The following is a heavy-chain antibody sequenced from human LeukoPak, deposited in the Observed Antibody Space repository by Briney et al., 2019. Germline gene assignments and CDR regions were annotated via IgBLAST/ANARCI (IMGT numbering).Heavy chain of an antibody. Sequence: GGSLRLSCAASGFTFSTNAMSWVRQAPGKGLEWVSAISDTKTYYADAVKGRFTISRDNSKNTVYLQMNSLSAEDTAVYYCAKRGNPTVGHHYLDVWGKGTTVSVSS. D-gene: IGHD1-1*01. V-gene: IGHV3-23*01. CDR2: ISDTKT. CDR3: AKRGNPTVGHHYLDV. CDR1: GFTFSTNA. J-gene: IGHJ6*03.